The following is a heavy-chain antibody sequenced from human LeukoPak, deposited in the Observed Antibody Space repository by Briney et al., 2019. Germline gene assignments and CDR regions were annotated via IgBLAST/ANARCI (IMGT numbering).Heavy chain of an antibody. J-gene: IGHJ3*02. CDR1: GGSISSYY. Sequence: SETLSLTCTVSGGSISSYYWSWIRQPPGKGLEWIGYIYYSGSTNYNPSLKSRVTISVDTSKNQFSLKLSSVTAADTAAYYCARVVGQLDAFDIWGQGAMVTVSS. CDR3: ARVVGQLDAFDI. CDR2: IYYSGST. V-gene: IGHV4-59*01. D-gene: IGHD2-15*01.